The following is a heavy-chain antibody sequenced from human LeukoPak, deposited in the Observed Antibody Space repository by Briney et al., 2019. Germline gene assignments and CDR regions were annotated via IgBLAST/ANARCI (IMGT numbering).Heavy chain of an antibody. J-gene: IGHJ3*02. Sequence: SQTLSLTCAVSGGSISSGGYSWSWIRRPPGKGLEWIGHIYFNGNTYYNPSLESRVTILVDRSATQFSLTLTSVTAADTAVYYCARRDLDDAFDIWGQGTMVPISS. CDR1: GGSISSGGYS. D-gene: IGHD2-21*02. CDR3: ARRDLDDAFDI. CDR2: IYFNGNT. V-gene: IGHV4-30-2*01.